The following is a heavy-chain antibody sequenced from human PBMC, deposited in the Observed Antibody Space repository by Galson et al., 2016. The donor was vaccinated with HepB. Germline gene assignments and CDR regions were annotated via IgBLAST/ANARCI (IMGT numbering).Heavy chain of an antibody. Sequence: SLRLSCAGSGLTFSGYSMNWVRQAPGKGLEWISYISRVSDNMYYTDSVRGRFTISRDNAKSSLFLQMNSLRDEDTAVYYCAREESSGSYCNYWGQGTLVTVSS. CDR1: GLTFSGYS. CDR3: AREESSGSYCNY. CDR2: ISRVSDNM. D-gene: IGHD1-26*01. V-gene: IGHV3-48*02. J-gene: IGHJ4*02.